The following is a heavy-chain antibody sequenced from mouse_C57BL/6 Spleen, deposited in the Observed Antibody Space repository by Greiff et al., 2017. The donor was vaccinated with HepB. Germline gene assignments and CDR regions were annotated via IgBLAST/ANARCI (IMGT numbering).Heavy chain of an antibody. J-gene: IGHJ4*01. CDR3: ARDYGSSYRDAMDY. V-gene: IGHV1-26*01. CDR2: INPNNGGT. CDR1: GYTFTDYY. Sequence: VQLKESGPELVKPGASVKISCKASGYTFTDYYMNWVKQSHGKSLEWIGDINPNNGGTSYNQKFKGKATLTVDKSSSTAYMELRSLTSEDSAVYYCARDYGSSYRDAMDYWGQGTSVTVSS. D-gene: IGHD1-1*01.